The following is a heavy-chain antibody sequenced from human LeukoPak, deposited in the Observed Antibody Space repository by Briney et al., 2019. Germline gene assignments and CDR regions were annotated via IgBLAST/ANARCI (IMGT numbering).Heavy chain of an antibody. V-gene: IGHV4-59*01. CDR3: ARGRPWDDFWSGYPD. D-gene: IGHD3-3*01. CDR2: VYYSGST. CDR1: GGSISTYY. J-gene: IGHJ4*02. Sequence: SETLSLTCTVSGGSISTYYWSWIRQPPGKGLEWIGYVYYSGSTNYNPSLKSRVTISVDTSKNQFSLKLSSVTAADTAVYYCARGRPWDDFWSGYPDWGQGTLVTVSS.